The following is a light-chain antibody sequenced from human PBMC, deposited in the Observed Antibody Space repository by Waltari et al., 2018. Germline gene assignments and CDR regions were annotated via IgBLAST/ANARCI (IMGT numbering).Light chain of an antibody. V-gene: IGLV6-57*03. Sequence: FMLTQPHSASESPGKTVTISCTRSSGNIATNAVTWDQQPPGSAPTKVIYEDNQRPSGVPDRFSGSIDSSSNSASLIISGLKAEDEADYYCQSFDSSHVVFGGGTKLTVL. CDR3: QSFDSSHVV. CDR1: SGNIATNA. J-gene: IGLJ2*01. CDR2: EDN.